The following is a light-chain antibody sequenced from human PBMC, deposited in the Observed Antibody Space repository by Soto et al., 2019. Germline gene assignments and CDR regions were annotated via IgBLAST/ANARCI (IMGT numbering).Light chain of an antibody. CDR3: QQYGDSPLT. J-gene: IGKJ4*01. CDR1: QSVGTN. V-gene: IGKV3-20*01. Sequence: DIVMTQSPGTLSVSPGERATLSCRASQSVGTNLAWYQQKPGQAPRLLIYGVSSRATGIPDRFSGSGAGTDFTLTISRLEPEDFAVYYCQQYGDSPLTFGGGTKVDIK. CDR2: GVS.